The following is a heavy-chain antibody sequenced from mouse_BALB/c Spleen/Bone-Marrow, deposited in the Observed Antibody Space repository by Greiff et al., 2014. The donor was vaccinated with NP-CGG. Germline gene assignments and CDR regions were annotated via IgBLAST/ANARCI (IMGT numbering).Heavy chain of an antibody. Sequence: VKLVESGAELVKPGASVKLSCKASGYTFTSYWMNWVRQRPGQGLEWIGMIDPSDSETHYNQMFKDKASLTVDKSSSTAYMQLSSLTSEDSAVYYCARNWAFDYWGQGTTLTVSS. CDR2: IDPSDSET. CDR1: GYTFTSYW. CDR3: ARNWAFDY. D-gene: IGHD4-1*01. V-gene: IGHV1-61*01. J-gene: IGHJ2*01.